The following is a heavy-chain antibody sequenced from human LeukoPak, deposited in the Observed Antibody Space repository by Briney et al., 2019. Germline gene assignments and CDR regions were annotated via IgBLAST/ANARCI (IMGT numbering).Heavy chain of an antibody. CDR2: IYTSGST. CDR3: ARASRPGSFDWFDP. J-gene: IGHJ5*02. CDR1: GGSISSGSYY. D-gene: IGHD3-10*01. V-gene: IGHV4-61*02. Sequence: SQTLSLTCTVSGGSISSGSYYWSWIRQPAGKGLEWIGRIYTSGSTNYNPSLKSRVTISVDTSKNQFSLKLSSVTAADTAVYYCARASRPGSFDWFDPWGQGTLVTVST.